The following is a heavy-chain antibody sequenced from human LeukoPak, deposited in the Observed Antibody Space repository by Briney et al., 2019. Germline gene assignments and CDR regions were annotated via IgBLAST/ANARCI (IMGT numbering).Heavy chain of an antibody. CDR3: ASRNGYSYGYGDY. CDR2: INHSGST. V-gene: IGHV4-34*01. J-gene: IGHJ4*02. CDR1: GGSFSGYY. Sequence: PSETLSLTCAVYGGSFSGYYWSWIRQPPGKGLEWIGEINHSGSTNYNPSLKSRVTISVDTSKNQFSLKLSSVTAADTAVYYCASRNGYSYGYGDYWGQGTLVTVSP. D-gene: IGHD5-18*01.